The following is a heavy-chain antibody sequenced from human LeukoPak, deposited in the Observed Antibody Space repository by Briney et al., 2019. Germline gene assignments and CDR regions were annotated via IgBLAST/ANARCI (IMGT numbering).Heavy chain of an antibody. CDR1: GFTFSNAW. V-gene: IGHV3-15*01. J-gene: IGHJ4*02. D-gene: IGHD1-26*01. CDR2: IKSKTDGGTT. Sequence: GGSLRLSCAASGFTFSNAWMSWVRQAPGKGREWVGRIKSKTDGGTTDYAAPVKGRFTISRDDSKNTLYLQMNSLKTEDTAVYYCTREWELPGGLYWGQGTLVTVSS. CDR3: TREWELPGGLY.